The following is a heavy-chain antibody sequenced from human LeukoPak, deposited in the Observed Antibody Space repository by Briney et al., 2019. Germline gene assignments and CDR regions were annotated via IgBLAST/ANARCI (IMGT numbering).Heavy chain of an antibody. J-gene: IGHJ3*02. CDR3: ARTEMATIHDAFDI. D-gene: IGHD5-24*01. CDR2: INPNSGGT. V-gene: IGHV1-2*04. Sequence: ASVKVSCKASGYTFTGYYMHWVRQAPRQGLKWMGWINPNSGGTNYAQKFQGWVTMTRDTSISTAYMELSRLRSDDTAVYYCARTEMATIHDAFDIWGQGTMVTVSS. CDR1: GYTFTGYY.